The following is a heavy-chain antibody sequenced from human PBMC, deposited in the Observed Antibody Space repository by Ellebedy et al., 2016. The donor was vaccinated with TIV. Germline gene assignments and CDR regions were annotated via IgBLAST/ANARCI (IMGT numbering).Heavy chain of an antibody. CDR1: GFSFSKYE. CDR2: ISSSGSTI. V-gene: IGHV3-48*03. J-gene: IGHJ6*02. CDR3: ARDSGYYDSSGYYYYYGMDV. Sequence: GESLKISCAASGFSFSKYEMNWVRQAPGEGLEWVSYISSSGSTIYYADSVRGRFTISRDNAKNSLYLQMTSLRAEDTAVYYCARDSGYYDSSGYYYYYGMDVWGQGTTVIVSS. D-gene: IGHD3-22*01.